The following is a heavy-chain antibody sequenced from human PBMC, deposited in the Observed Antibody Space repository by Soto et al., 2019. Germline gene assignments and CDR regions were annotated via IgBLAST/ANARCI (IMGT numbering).Heavy chain of an antibody. V-gene: IGHV3-33*06. D-gene: IGHD6-19*01. J-gene: IGHJ6*02. CDR2: IWYDGSNK. CDR3: AKGWGKSNYYGMDV. Sequence: PGGSLRLSCAASGFTFSSYGMHWVRQAPGKGLEWVAVIWYDGSNKYYADSVKGRFTISRDNSKNTLYLQMNSLRAEDTAVYCCAKGWGKSNYYGMDVWGQGTTVTVSS. CDR1: GFTFSSYG.